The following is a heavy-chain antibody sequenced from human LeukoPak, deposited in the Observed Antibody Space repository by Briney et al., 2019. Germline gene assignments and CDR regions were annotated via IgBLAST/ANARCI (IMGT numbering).Heavy chain of an antibody. CDR1: GFVFNNYA. D-gene: IGHD3-10*01. Sequence: GGSLRLSCAASGFVFNNYAMSSVRQAPGKGLEWVSSISWTGVTAYFADSLKGRFAISRDNSKNTLDLQMSSLRADDTALYYCAKDQRFGDLDDYRGQGTMVTVSS. V-gene: IGHV3-23*01. J-gene: IGHJ4*02. CDR3: AKDQRFGDLDDY. CDR2: ISWTGVTA.